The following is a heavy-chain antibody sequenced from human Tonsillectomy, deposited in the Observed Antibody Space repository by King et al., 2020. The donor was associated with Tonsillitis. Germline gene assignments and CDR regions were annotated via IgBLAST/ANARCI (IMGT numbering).Heavy chain of an antibody. V-gene: IGHV3-9*01. Sequence: VQLVESGGGLVQPGRSLRLSCAASGFTFDDYAMHWVRQATGKGLEWVSGISWNSGSIGYADSVKGRFTISRDNAKNSLYLQMNSLRAEDTALYYCAKSGSKYYYDSSGHARDYFDYWGQGTLVTVSS. J-gene: IGHJ4*02. CDR2: ISWNSGSI. D-gene: IGHD3-22*01. CDR3: AKSGSKYYYDSSGHARDYFDY. CDR1: GFTFDDYA.